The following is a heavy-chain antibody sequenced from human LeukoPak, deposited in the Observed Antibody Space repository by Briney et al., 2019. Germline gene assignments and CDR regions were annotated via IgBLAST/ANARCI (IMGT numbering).Heavy chain of an antibody. Sequence: PGGSLRLSCAASGFTFSSYSMNWVRQAPGKGLEWVSSISSSSSYIYYADSVKGRFTISRDNARNSLYLQMNSLRAEDTAVYYCARAQYCSSTSCSGYYMDVWGKGTTVTISS. V-gene: IGHV3-21*01. J-gene: IGHJ6*03. CDR2: ISSSSSYI. CDR1: GFTFSSYS. CDR3: ARAQYCSSTSCSGYYMDV. D-gene: IGHD2-2*01.